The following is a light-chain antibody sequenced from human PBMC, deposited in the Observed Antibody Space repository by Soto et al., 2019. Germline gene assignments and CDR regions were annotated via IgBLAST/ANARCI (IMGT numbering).Light chain of an antibody. CDR1: SSNIGSNY. CDR2: SND. V-gene: IGLV1-47*02. CDR3: GTWDSSLSAGV. Sequence: QSVLTQPPSASGTPGQRVTISCSGGSSNIGSNYVYWYQQLPGTAPKLLIYSNDQRPSGVPDRFSGSKSGTSGTLGITGLQTGDEADYYCGTWDSSLSAGVFGTGTKLTVL. J-gene: IGLJ1*01.